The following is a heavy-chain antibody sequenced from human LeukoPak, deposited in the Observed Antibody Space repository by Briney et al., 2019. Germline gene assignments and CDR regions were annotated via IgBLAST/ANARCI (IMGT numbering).Heavy chain of an antibody. CDR1: GFTFSSYA. Sequence: GGSLRLSCAASGFTFSSYAMSWVRQAPGKGLEWVSAISGSGGSTYYADSVKGRFTISRDNSKNSLYLQMNSLRAEDTAVYYCAKGHYNYDSSGLSDYGSQASLVTVPS. CDR3: AKGHYNYDSSGLSDY. J-gene: IGHJ4*02. D-gene: IGHD3-22*01. CDR2: ISGSGGST. V-gene: IGHV3-23*01.